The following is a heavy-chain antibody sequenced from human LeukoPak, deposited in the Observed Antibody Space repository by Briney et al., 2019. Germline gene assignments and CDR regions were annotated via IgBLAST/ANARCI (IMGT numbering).Heavy chain of an antibody. V-gene: IGHV3-21*01. J-gene: IGHJ4*02. CDR2: VSSSSYI. D-gene: IGHD3-3*01. CDR1: GFTFSSYS. Sequence: GGSLRLSCAASGFTFSSYSMNWVRQAPGKGLEWVSSVSSSSYIYYADSVKGRFTISRDNSKNTLYLQMNSLRAEDTAVYYCASEIIFGSFDYWGQGTLVTVSS. CDR3: ASEIIFGSFDY.